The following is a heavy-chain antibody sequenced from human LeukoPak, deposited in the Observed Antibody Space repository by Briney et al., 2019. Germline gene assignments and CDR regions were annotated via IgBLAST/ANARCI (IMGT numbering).Heavy chain of an antibody. CDR3: ARDRSGGYDHSNRKVSCDY. D-gene: IGHD5-12*01. Sequence: ASVKVSCKASGYTFTSYYMHWVRQAPGQGLEWMGIINPSGGSTSYAQKFQGRVTMTTDTSTSTAYMELRSLRSDDTAVYYCARDRSGGYDHSNRKVSCDYWGQGTLVTVSS. J-gene: IGHJ4*02. CDR1: GYTFTSYY. CDR2: INPSGGST. V-gene: IGHV1-46*01.